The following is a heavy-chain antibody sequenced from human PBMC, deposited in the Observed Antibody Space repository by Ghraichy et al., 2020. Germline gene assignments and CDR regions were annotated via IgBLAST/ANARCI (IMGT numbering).Heavy chain of an antibody. CDR1: GGYSSTYY. J-gene: IGHJ6*02. CDR3: ARVNHYYGTDV. Sequence: ETLSLTCNVSGGYSSTYYWSWIRQPPGKGLEWIGYIYYTGSANYNPSLKSRVTLSVDTSKSQFSLKMSSVTAADTAMYYCARVNHYYGTDVWGQGTTVTVSS. V-gene: IGHV4-59*01. D-gene: IGHD1-14*01. CDR2: IYYTGSA.